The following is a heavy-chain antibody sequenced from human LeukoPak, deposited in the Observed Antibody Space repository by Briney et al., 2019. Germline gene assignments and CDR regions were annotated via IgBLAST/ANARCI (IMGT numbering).Heavy chain of an antibody. CDR1: GYTFTGYY. Sequence: ASVKVSCKASGYTFTGYYMHWVRQAPGQGLEWMGWINPNSGGTNYAQKFQGRVTMTRDTSISTAYMELSRLRSDDTAVYYCARRYSGLSPFDYWGQGTLVTVSS. CDR3: ARRYSGLSPFDY. CDR2: INPNSGGT. D-gene: IGHD1-26*01. V-gene: IGHV1-2*02. J-gene: IGHJ4*02.